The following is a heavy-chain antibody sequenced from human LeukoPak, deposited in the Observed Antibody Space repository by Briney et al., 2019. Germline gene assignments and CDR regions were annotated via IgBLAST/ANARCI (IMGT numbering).Heavy chain of an antibody. CDR3: ARVGRRYSSSSGNWFDP. CDR1: GGSISSGNYY. Sequence: PSETLSLTCTVSGGSISSGNYYWSWIRQPPGKGLEWIGYIYYSGTTYYNPSLKSRVIISVDTSKNQFSLKLSSVTAADTAVYYCARVGRRYSSSSGNWFDPWGQGTLVTVSS. CDR2: IYYSGTT. D-gene: IGHD6-6*01. J-gene: IGHJ5*02. V-gene: IGHV4-30-4*01.